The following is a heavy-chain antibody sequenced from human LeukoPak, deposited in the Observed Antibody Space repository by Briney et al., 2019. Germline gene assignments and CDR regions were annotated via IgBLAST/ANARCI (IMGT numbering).Heavy chain of an antibody. J-gene: IGHJ4*02. V-gene: IGHV3-7*03. CDR3: VKNDGWFHLAQ. D-gene: IGHD6-19*01. CDR2: IKTDGSET. Sequence: PGGSLRLSCAASGFNFKYVWMNWVRQAPGKGLEWVGHIKTDGSETYYLDSLKGRISISRDNTNNALYLQMNSLRVEDTAVYYCVKNDGWFHLAQWGQGTLVTASS. CDR1: GFNFKYVW.